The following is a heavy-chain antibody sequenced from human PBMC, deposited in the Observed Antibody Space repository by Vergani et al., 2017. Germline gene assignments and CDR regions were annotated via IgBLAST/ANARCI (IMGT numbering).Heavy chain of an antibody. V-gene: IGHV5-51*03. D-gene: IGHD3/OR15-3a*01. J-gene: IGHJ6*03. CDR2: IYPGNSET. Sequence: EVQLEQSGAAVKKPGESLEISCQGSGYSFSRNWIAWVRERPGQGLEWMGMIYPGNSETRNNPSFRGQVTMSVDKSISTAYLQWSSLKASDSAMYYCARVYCHGMSCAGTDYYYHIDVWGKGTTVTVS. CDR3: ARVYCHGMSCAGTDYYYHIDV. CDR1: GYSFSRNW.